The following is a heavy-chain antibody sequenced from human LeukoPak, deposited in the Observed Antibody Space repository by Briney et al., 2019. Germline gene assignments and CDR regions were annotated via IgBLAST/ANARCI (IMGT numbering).Heavy chain of an antibody. D-gene: IGHD6-13*01. Sequence: GGSLRLSCAASGFTFDDHAMHWVRQAPGKGLKWIALISWDGGTTYYADSAKGRLTFSRDNSKNSVYLQMNSLRPEDTAIYYCTKGLRFAAALTPFYYWGQGTLFTASS. V-gene: IGHV3-43D*03. CDR3: TKGLRFAAALTPFYY. CDR1: GFTFDDHA. CDR2: ISWDGGTT. J-gene: IGHJ4*02.